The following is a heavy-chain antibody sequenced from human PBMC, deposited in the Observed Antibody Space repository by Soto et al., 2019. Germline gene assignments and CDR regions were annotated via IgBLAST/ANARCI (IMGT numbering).Heavy chain of an antibody. D-gene: IGHD3-22*01. CDR2: ISSSSSYI. J-gene: IGHJ6*02. CDR3: ARDLSDPNYYDSSGYYLDV. Sequence: PGGSLRLSCAASGFTFSSYSMNWVRQAPGKGLEWVSSISSSSSYIYYADSVKGRFTISRDNAKNSLYLQMNSLRAEDTAVYYCARDLSDPNYYDSSGYYLDVWGQGTTVTVSS. V-gene: IGHV3-21*01. CDR1: GFTFSSYS.